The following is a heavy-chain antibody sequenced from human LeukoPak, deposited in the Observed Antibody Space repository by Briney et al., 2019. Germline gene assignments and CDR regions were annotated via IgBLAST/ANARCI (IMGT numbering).Heavy chain of an antibody. J-gene: IGHJ3*02. CDR2: IKQDGSEK. CDR3: ARHGGAFDI. CDR1: GFTFSTYW. V-gene: IGHV3-7*01. D-gene: IGHD3-10*01. Sequence: PGGSLRLSCVASGFTFSTYWMSWARQAPGKRPEWVAYIKQDGSEKDYVDSVKGRFIISRDNAKNSLYLQMNSLRGEDTAVYYCARHGGAFDIWGQGTLVTVSS.